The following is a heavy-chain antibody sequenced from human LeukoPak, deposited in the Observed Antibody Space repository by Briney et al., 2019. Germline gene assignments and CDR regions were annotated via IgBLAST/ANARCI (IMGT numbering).Heavy chain of an antibody. CDR3: ARGSGYPPGQH. Sequence: PSETLSLTCTVSGGSISSGGYYWSWIRQPPGKGLEWIGYIYHSGSTYYNPSLKSRVTISVDRSKNQFSLKLSSVTAADTAVYYCARGSGYPPGQHWGQGTLVTVSS. V-gene: IGHV4-30-2*01. J-gene: IGHJ1*01. CDR2: IYHSGST. CDR1: GGSISSGGYY. D-gene: IGHD3-22*01.